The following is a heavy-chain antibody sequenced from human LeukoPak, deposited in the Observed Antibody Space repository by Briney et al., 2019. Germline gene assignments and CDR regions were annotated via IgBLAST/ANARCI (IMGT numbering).Heavy chain of an antibody. CDR2: ISSSSDYI. D-gene: IGHD2-15*01. V-gene: IGHV3-21*01. Sequence: GGSLRLSCAASGFTFSSYSMTWVRQAPGKGLEWVSSISSSSDYIYYADSVKGRFTISRDNAKNSLYLQMNSLRADDTAVCYCARGVGLGQVVNWFDPWGQGTLVTVSS. J-gene: IGHJ5*02. CDR3: ARGVGLGQVVNWFDP. CDR1: GFTFSSYS.